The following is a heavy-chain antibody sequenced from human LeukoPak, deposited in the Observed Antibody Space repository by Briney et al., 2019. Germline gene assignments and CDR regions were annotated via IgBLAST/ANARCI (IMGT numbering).Heavy chain of an antibody. Sequence: PGGSLRLSCAASGSTFSSYAMHWVRQAPGKGLEWVAVISYDGSNKYYADSVKGRFTISRDNSKNTLYLQMNSLRAEDTAVYYCAREPTYGSGSYYIDYWGQGTLVTVSS. CDR1: GSTFSSYA. CDR3: AREPTYGSGSYYIDY. J-gene: IGHJ4*02. V-gene: IGHV3-30*04. CDR2: ISYDGSNK. D-gene: IGHD3-10*01.